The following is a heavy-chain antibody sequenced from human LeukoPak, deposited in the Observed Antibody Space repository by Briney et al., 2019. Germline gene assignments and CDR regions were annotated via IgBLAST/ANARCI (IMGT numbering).Heavy chain of an antibody. D-gene: IGHD2-15*01. CDR1: GYSISSGHY. CDR2: IYHSGST. CDR3: ARGPGLLCSGGGCYRGGSFDY. Sequence: SETLSLTCTVSGYSISSGHYWGWIRQPPGKGLEWIGSIYHSGSTYYNPSLKSRVTISVDTSKNQFSLKLSSVTAADTAVYYCARGPGLLCSGGGCYRGGSFDYWGQGTLVTVSS. J-gene: IGHJ4*02. V-gene: IGHV4-38-2*02.